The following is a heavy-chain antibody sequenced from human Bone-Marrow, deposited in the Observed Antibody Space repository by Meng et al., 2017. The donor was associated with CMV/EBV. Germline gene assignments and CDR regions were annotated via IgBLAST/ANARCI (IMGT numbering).Heavy chain of an antibody. CDR3: ARGGIVVVPAAISDWFDP. J-gene: IGHJ5*02. D-gene: IGHD2-2*01. CDR2: IYYSGST. Sequence: SETLSLTCTVSGGSISSYYWSWIRQPPGKGLEWIGYIYYSGSTNYNPSLKSRVTISVDTSKNQFSLKLSSVTAADTAVYYCARGGIVVVPAAISDWFDPWGQGTRVTVSS. V-gene: IGHV4-59*01. CDR1: GGSISSYY.